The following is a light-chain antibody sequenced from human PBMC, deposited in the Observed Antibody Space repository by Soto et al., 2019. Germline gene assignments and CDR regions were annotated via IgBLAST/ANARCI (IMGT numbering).Light chain of an antibody. Sequence: DIQMTQSPSSLSASVGDRVTITCRASQSISSYLNWYQQKPGKAPKLLIYAASSLQSGVPSRFSGSVSGTDFTLTISSLQPEDFATYYCQQRYSTQWAFGPGTKVDIK. CDR3: QQRYSTQWA. J-gene: IGKJ3*01. CDR1: QSISSY. V-gene: IGKV1-39*01. CDR2: AAS.